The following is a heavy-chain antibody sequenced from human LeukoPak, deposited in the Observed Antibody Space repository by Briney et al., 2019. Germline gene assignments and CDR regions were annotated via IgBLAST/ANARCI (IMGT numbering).Heavy chain of an antibody. V-gene: IGHV3-9*01. Sequence: GGSLRLSCAASGFTFDDYAMHWVRQAPGKGLEWVSGMSWNSGSIGYADSVKCRFTISRDNAKNSLYLQMNRLRAEHTAQYYCAKDKGHSYGFRYYFDYWGPGNLVTVSS. CDR1: GFTFDDYA. D-gene: IGHD5-18*01. J-gene: IGHJ4*02. CDR2: MSWNSGSI. CDR3: AKDKGHSYGFRYYFDY.